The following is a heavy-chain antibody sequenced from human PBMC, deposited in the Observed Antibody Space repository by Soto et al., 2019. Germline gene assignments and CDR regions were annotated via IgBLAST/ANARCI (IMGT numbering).Heavy chain of an antibody. J-gene: IGHJ6*02. Sequence: SETLSLTCTVSGGSISSYYWSWIRQPPGKGLEWIGYIYYSGSTNYNPSLKSRVTISVDTSKNQFSLKLSSVTAADTAVYYCAREMYYDFWSGYPGGHYYYGMDVWGQGTTVTVSS. D-gene: IGHD3-3*01. CDR1: GGSISSYY. V-gene: IGHV4-59*01. CDR3: AREMYYDFWSGYPGGHYYYGMDV. CDR2: IYYSGST.